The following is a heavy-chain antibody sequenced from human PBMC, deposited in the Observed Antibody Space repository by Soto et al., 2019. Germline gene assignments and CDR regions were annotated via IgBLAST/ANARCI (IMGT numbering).Heavy chain of an antibody. D-gene: IGHD1-1*01. CDR2: ISAYNGNT. J-gene: IGHJ6*02. CDR3: ARGRPQVQLERLGRMDV. Sequence: QVQLVQSGAEVKKPGASVKVSCKASGYTFTSYGISWVRQAPGQGLEWMGWISAYNGNTNYAQKLQGRVTMTTDTSASTAYMELRSLRSDDTAVYYCARGRPQVQLERLGRMDVWGQGTTVTVSS. V-gene: IGHV1-18*01. CDR1: GYTFTSYG.